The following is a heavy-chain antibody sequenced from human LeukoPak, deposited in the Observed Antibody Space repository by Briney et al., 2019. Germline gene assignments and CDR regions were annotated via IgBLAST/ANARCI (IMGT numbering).Heavy chain of an antibody. V-gene: IGHV3-48*03. Sequence: PGGSLRLSCAVSGFTFSSYEMNWVRQAPGKGLEWISYISSSGSYTNYADSVKGRFTISRDNAKNSLYLQMNSLRAEDTAVYYCARLGSTDHHYWGQGTLVTVSS. CDR3: ARLGSTDHHY. J-gene: IGHJ4*02. D-gene: IGHD6-13*01. CDR2: ISSSGSYT. CDR1: GFTFSSYE.